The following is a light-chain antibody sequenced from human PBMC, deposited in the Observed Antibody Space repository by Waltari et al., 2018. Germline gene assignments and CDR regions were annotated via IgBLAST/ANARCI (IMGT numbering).Light chain of an antibody. CDR3: QQGYSYPIT. Sequence: IQMTQSPSSLSASIGDQVTITCQASQGIGNNLNWYQQKEGKGPKLLIYRASSLQSGIPSRFSGSGSGTDFSLTISSLQPEDFATYYCQQGYSYPITFGPGTKLD. CDR2: RAS. J-gene: IGKJ3*01. CDR1: QGIGNN. V-gene: IGKV1-6*01.